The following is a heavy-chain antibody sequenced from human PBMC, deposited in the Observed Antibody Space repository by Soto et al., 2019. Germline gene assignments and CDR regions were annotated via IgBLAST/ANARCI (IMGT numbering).Heavy chain of an antibody. CDR1: GGSISSYY. CDR2: IYYSGST. J-gene: IGHJ4*02. D-gene: IGHD3-9*01. V-gene: IGHV4-59*01. CDR3: ASLGGYDILTGYYPLDY. Sequence: PSETLSLTCTVSGGSISSYYWSWIRQPPGKGLEWIGYIYYSGSTNYNPSLKSRVTISVGTSKNQFSLKLSSVTAADTAVYYCASLGGYDILTGYYPLDYWGQGTLVTVSS.